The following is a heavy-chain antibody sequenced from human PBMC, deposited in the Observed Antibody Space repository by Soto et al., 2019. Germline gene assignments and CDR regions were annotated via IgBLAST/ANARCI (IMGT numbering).Heavy chain of an antibody. J-gene: IGHJ6*02. Sequence: ASVKVSCKVSGYTFTDYYVHWVQQAPGKGLEWMGLVDSADGETIYAEKFQGRVTMTADTSTDTAYMELTSLRSEDAAVYYCGTVGRLGSTGASTYGMDVWGQGTTVTVSS. CDR3: GTVGRLGSTGASTYGMDV. D-gene: IGHD1-26*01. CDR2: VDSADGET. V-gene: IGHV1-69-2*01. CDR1: GYTFTDYY.